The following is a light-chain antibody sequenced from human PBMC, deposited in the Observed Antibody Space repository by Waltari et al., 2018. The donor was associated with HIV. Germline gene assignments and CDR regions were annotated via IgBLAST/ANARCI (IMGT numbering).Light chain of an antibody. Sequence: SYVLTQPPSVSVDPGETARITCGGPNLGSKSVQWYQQKPGQAPVMVIYDDNDRPPGIPGRFSGSSSGNTATLTISRVEAGDEADYYCQVWDTTTDQWVFGGGTELAVL. CDR2: DDN. V-gene: IGLV3-21*04. CDR1: NLGSKS. CDR3: QVWDTTTDQWV. J-gene: IGLJ3*02.